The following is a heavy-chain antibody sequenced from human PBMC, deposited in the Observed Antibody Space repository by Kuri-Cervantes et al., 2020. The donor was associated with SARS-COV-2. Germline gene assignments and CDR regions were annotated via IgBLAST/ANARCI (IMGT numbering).Heavy chain of an antibody. D-gene: IGHD1-26*01. CDR1: GGTFSSCA. CDR2: IIPILGTA. J-gene: IGHJ4*02. CDR3: ARGPGRYHIWYYFDY. Sequence: SVKVSCNASGGTFSSCALSWVRQAPGQGLEWMGRIIPILGTANYAQKLQGRVTMTTDTSTSTAYMELRSLRSDDTAVYYCARGPGRYHIWYYFDYWGQGTLVTVSS. V-gene: IGHV1-69*04.